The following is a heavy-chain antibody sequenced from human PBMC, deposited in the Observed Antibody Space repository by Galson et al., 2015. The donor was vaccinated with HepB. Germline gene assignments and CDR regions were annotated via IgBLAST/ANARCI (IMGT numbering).Heavy chain of an antibody. CDR3: ARGLSSGWLTPYYYYYYGMDV. CDR1: GFTFSSYA. V-gene: IGHV3-30*04. Sequence: SLRLSCAASGFTFSSYAMHWVRQAPGKGLEWVAVISYDGSNKYYADSVKGRFTISRDNSKNTLYLQMNSLRAEDTAVYYCARGLSSGWLTPYYYYYYGMDVRGQGTTVTVSS. CDR2: ISYDGSNK. D-gene: IGHD6-19*01. J-gene: IGHJ6*02.